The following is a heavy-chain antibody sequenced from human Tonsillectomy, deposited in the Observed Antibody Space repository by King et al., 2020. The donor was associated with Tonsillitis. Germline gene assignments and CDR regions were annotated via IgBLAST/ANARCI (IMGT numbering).Heavy chain of an antibody. J-gene: IGHJ6*03. CDR2: ISWNSGSI. CDR1: GFTFDDYA. V-gene: IGHV3-9*01. CDR3: AKDGSGGDPCYMDV. Sequence: VQLVESGGGLVQPGRSLRLSCAASGFTFDDYAMHWVRQAPGQGLEWVSGISWNSGSIGYPDSVKGRFTISRDTAKKSLSLHMNSLRAEDTALYYCAKDGSGGDPCYMDVWGKGTTVTVSS. D-gene: IGHD2-21*02.